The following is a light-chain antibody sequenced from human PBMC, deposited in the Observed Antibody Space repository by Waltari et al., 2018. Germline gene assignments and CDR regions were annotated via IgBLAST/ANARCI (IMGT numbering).Light chain of an antibody. J-gene: IGKJ2*01. Sequence: EIVMTQSPATLSVSPGERATLSCRASQSISTNLAWYQQKPGQAPRLLISGASTRATGIPGRFSGSGSGTECTLTISSLQSEDFAIYYCQQYNNWLPYTFGQGTKLEIK. CDR3: QQYNNWLPYT. CDR2: GAS. CDR1: QSISTN. V-gene: IGKV3-15*01.